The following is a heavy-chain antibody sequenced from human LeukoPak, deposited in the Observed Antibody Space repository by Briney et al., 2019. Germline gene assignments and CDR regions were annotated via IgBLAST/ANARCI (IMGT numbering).Heavy chain of an antibody. CDR3: LLRFGETPDYYYMDV. D-gene: IGHD3-10*01. J-gene: IGHJ6*03. V-gene: IGHV7-81*01. Sequence: ASVKVSCKASGYSFATYGMNWVPQAPGQGLEWMGWFNTYTGNPTYAQGFTGRFVFSMDTSASIAYMQISSLKAEDMAMYYLLLRFGETPDYYYMDVWGKGTTVTVSS. CDR2: FNTYTGNP. CDR1: GYSFATYG.